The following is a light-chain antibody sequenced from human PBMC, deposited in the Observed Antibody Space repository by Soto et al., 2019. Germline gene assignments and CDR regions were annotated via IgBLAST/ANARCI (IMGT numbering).Light chain of an antibody. CDR2: DVS. J-gene: IGLJ3*02. V-gene: IGLV2-11*01. CDR3: SSYAGSYTWV. CDR1: SSDVGGYNY. Sequence: QSALTQPRSVPGSPGQTVTVSCTGTSSDVGGYNYVSWYRHHPGNAPKFLIYDVSRRPSGVPDRFSASKSGNTASLTISGLQAEDEADYYCSSYAGSYTWVFGGGTKLTVL.